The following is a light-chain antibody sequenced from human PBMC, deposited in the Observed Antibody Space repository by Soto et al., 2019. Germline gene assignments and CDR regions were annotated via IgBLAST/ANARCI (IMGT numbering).Light chain of an antibody. J-gene: IGLJ1*01. V-gene: IGLV2-14*01. Sequence: QSALTQPASVSGSPGQSITISCTGTSRDVGGYNYVSWYQQHPGKAPKLMIYDVRNRPSGVSNRFSGSKSVNTASLTISGFQAEDEADYYCRSYTTISTYVFGTGTKVTVL. CDR2: DVR. CDR3: RSYTTISTYV. CDR1: SRDVGGYNY.